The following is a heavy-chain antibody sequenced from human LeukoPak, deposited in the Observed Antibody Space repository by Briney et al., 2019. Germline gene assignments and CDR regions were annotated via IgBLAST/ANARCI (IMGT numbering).Heavy chain of an antibody. CDR1: GGSISSYY. Sequence: SETLSLTCTVSGGSISSYYWSWIRQPPAKGLEWIGYIYYSGSTNYNPSLKSRVTISVDTSKNQFFLILSSVTAADTAVYYCARVRDGYNYGGFDYWGQGTLVTVSS. CDR2: IYYSGST. V-gene: IGHV4-59*01. J-gene: IGHJ4*02. CDR3: ARVRDGYNYGGFDY. D-gene: IGHD5-24*01.